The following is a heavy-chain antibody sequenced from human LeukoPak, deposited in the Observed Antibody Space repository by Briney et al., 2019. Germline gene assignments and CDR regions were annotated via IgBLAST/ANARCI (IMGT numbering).Heavy chain of an antibody. CDR3: ARDTRPSSYYDFWSGYPDY. CDR2: ISYDGSNK. CDR1: GFTFSSYS. V-gene: IGHV3-30*04. D-gene: IGHD3-3*01. Sequence: GGSLRLSCAASGFTFSSYSMNWVRQAPGKGLEWVAVISYDGSNKYYADSVKGRFTISRDNSKNTLYLQMNSLRAEDTAVYYCARDTRPSSYYDFWSGYPDYWGQGTLVTVSS. J-gene: IGHJ4*02.